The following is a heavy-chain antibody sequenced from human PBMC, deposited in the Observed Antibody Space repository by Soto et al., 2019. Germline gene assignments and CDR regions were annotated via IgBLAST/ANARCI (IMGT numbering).Heavy chain of an antibody. CDR3: ASVPAGTAHFDY. CDR1: GCSISSGGYY. CDR2: IYYSGST. Sequence: PSETLSLTCTVSGCSISSGGYYWSWIRQHPGKGLEWIGYIYYSGSTYYNPSLKSRVTISVDTSKNQFSLKLTSVTAADTAVYYCASVPAGTAHFDYWGQGTLVTVSS. J-gene: IGHJ4*02. V-gene: IGHV4-31*03. D-gene: IGHD2-21*02.